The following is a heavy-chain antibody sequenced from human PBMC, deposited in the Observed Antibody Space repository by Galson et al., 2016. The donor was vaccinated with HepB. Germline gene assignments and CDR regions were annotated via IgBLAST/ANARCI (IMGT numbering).Heavy chain of an antibody. V-gene: IGHV1-18*01. CDR3: ARCEVYVTGWYPY. D-gene: IGHD6-19*01. CDR1: GYSFTYYG. J-gene: IGHJ4*02. Sequence: SVKVSCKASGYSFTYYGIGWVRQAPGQGLEWVGWISAQSGRTDYAQKFQGRVSLTTETATSTASMELTSLGSDDTGVYYCARCEVYVTGWYPYWGQGTLVVVSS. CDR2: ISAQSGRT.